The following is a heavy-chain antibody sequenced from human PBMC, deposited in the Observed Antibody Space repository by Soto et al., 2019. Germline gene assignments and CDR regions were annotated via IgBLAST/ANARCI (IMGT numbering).Heavy chain of an antibody. CDR3: ARATPDVEYSSSNWFDP. V-gene: IGHV1-69*13. CDR2: IIPIFGTA. CDR1: GGTFSSYA. D-gene: IGHD6-6*01. J-gene: IGHJ5*02. Sequence: ASVKVSCKASGGTFSSYAISWVRQAPGQGLEWMGGIIPIFGTANYAQKFQGRVTITADESTSTAYMELSSLRSEDTAVYYCARATPDVEYSSSNWFDPWGQGTLVTVSS.